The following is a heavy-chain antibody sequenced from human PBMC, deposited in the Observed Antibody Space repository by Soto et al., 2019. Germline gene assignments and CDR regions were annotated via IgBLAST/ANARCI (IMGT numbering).Heavy chain of an antibody. CDR2: IIPFLGIA. Sequence: GASVKVSCTSSGYTFINHGIFWVRQAPRQGLEWMGRIIPFLGIANYAQKFLGRVTITADTSTSTAYTELSSLRSEDTAVYYCARVSVDDFWSGYYYNWFDPWGQGTLVTVSS. CDR1: GYTFINHG. V-gene: IGHV1-69*04. J-gene: IGHJ5*02. CDR3: ARVSVDDFWSGYYYNWFDP. D-gene: IGHD3-3*01.